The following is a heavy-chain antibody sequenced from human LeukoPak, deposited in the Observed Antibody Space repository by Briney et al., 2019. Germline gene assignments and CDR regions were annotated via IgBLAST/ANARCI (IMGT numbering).Heavy chain of an antibody. CDR2: IYTSGST. Sequence: SETLSLTCTVSGGSISSYYWSWIRQPAGKGLEWIGRIYTSGSTNYNPSLKSRVTMSVDTSKNQFSLKLSSVTAADTAVHYCARGDDILTGYNFFDYWGQGTLVTVSS. J-gene: IGHJ4*02. D-gene: IGHD3-9*01. V-gene: IGHV4-4*07. CDR1: GGSISSYY. CDR3: ARGDDILTGYNFFDY.